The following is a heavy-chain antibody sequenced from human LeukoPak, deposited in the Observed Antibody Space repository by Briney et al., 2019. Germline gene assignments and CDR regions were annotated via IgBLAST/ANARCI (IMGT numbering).Heavy chain of an antibody. Sequence: PVKVSCKASGGTFSSYTISWVRQAPGQGLEWMGRIIPILGIANYAQKFQGRVTITADKSTSTAYMELSSLRSEDTAVYYCASLIAAAGTGWFDPWGQGTLVTVSS. CDR3: ASLIAAAGTGWFDP. V-gene: IGHV1-69*02. CDR1: GGTFSSYT. D-gene: IGHD6-13*01. CDR2: IIPILGIA. J-gene: IGHJ5*02.